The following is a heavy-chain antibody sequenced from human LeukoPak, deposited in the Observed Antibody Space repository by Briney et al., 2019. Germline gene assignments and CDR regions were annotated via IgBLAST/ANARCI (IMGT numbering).Heavy chain of an antibody. J-gene: IGHJ4*02. D-gene: IGHD4/OR15-4a*01. Sequence: GGSLRLSCAASGFTFSSYWMSWVRQAPGKGLEWVSLIYSGGSTYYADSVKGRFTISRDNSKNTLYLQMNSLRAEDTAVYYCARRAGAYSHPYDYWGQGTPVTVSS. CDR2: IYSGGST. V-gene: IGHV3-66*04. CDR1: GFTFSSYW. CDR3: ARRAGAYSHPYDY.